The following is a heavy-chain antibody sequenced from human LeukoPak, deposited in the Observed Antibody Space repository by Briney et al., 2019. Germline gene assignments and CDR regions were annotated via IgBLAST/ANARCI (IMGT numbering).Heavy chain of an antibody. CDR3: ARGSCSSTSCYMDV. CDR2: INAGNGNT. D-gene: IGHD2-2*01. V-gene: IGHV1-3*01. J-gene: IGHJ6*02. CDR1: GYTFTSYA. Sequence: ASVKVSCTASGYTFTSYAMHWVRQAPRQRLEWMGWINAGNGNTKYSQKFQGRVTITRDTSASTAYMELSSLRSEDTAVYYCARGSCSSTSCYMDVWGQGTTVTVSS.